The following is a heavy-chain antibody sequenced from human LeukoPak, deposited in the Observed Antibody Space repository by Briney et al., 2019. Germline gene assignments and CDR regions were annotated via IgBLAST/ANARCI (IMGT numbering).Heavy chain of an antibody. J-gene: IGHJ6*02. V-gene: IGHV1-8*01. CDR1: GYTFTSYD. CDR3: ARGPYYDFWSGYHYYGMDV. D-gene: IGHD3-3*01. CDR2: MNPNSGNT. Sequence: GASVKVSCKASGYTFTSYDINWVRQATGRGLEWMGWMNPNSGNTGYAQKFQGRVTMTRNTSISTAYMELSSLRSEDTAVYYCARGPYYDFWSGYHYYGMDVWGQGTTVTVSS.